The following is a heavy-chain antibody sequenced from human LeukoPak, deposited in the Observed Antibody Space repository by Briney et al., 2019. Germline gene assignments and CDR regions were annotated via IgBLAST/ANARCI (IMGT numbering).Heavy chain of an antibody. Sequence: SQTLSLTCAISGDSVSSNSAAWNWIRQSPSRGLEWLGRTYYRSKWSTDYAVSVKSRITINPDTSKNQFSLQLNSVTPEDTAVYYCARHSRLDKSSLSWADYWGQGTLVTVSS. CDR3: ARHSRLDKSSLSWADY. D-gene: IGHD2-2*03. CDR2: TYYRSKWST. J-gene: IGHJ4*02. V-gene: IGHV6-1*01. CDR1: GDSVSSNSAA.